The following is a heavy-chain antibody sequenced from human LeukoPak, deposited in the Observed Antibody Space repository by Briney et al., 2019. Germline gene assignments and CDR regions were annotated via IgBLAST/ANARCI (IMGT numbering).Heavy chain of an antibody. J-gene: IGHJ4*02. CDR3: ARGLAHYYDSNAYFLDY. CDR1: GFSVNNNY. D-gene: IGHD3-22*01. V-gene: IGHV3-66*01. CDR2: IYSDANT. Sequence: GGSLRLSCAASGFSVNNNYMSWVRQAPGKGLEWVSVIYSDANTNYADSVKGRFTISRDKSKNTLYLQMNSLRAEDTAVYYCARGLAHYYDSNAYFLDYWGQGTLVTVSS.